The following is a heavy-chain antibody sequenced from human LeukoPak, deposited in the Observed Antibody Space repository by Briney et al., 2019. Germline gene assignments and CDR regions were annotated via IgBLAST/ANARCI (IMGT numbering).Heavy chain of an antibody. CDR2: IKQDGSEK. Sequence: GESLRLSCAASGFTFSSYWMSWVRQAPGKGLEWVANIKQDGSEKYYVDSVKGRFTISRDNAKNSLYLQMNSLRAEDTAVYYCARDSFTYYYDSSGDYWGQGTLVTVSS. J-gene: IGHJ4*02. D-gene: IGHD3-22*01. CDR3: ARDSFTYYYDSSGDY. CDR1: GFTFSSYW. V-gene: IGHV3-7*01.